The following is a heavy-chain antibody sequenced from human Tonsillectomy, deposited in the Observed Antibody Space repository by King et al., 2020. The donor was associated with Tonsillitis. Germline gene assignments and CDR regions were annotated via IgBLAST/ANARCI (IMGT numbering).Heavy chain of an antibody. CDR1: GFTFSYYA. CDR2: MSYDGSNE. D-gene: IGHD4-17*01. Sequence: VQLVESGGGVVQSGRSLRLSCAASGFTFSYYAMHWVRQAPGKGLEWVAVMSYDGSNEYYADSVKGRFTISRENSKNTLYLQMNSLRPEDTAVYYCAREDYGEHYFDYWGQGTLVTVSS. V-gene: IGHV3-30-3*01. J-gene: IGHJ4*02. CDR3: AREDYGEHYFDY.